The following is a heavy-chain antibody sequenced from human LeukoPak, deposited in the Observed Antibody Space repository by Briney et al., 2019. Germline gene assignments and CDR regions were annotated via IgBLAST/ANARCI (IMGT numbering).Heavy chain of an antibody. J-gene: IGHJ4*02. D-gene: IGHD5-24*01. V-gene: IGHV3-48*03. CDR3: ARGKMAMAFDY. CDR2: ISSSGSTI. Sequence: GGSLRLSCAASGFTFSSYEMNWVRQAPGKGLEWVSYISSSGSTIYYADSVKGRFTISRDNAKNSLYLQMNSLRAEDTAVYYCARGKMAMAFDYWGQGTLVTVSS. CDR1: GFTFSSYE.